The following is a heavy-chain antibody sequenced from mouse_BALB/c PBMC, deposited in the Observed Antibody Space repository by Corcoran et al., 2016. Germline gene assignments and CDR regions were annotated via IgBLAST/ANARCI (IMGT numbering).Heavy chain of an antibody. CDR1: GFNIKDTY. J-gene: IGHJ1*01. CDR2: IDPANGNT. Sequence: EVQLKQSGAELVKPGASVKLSCTASGFNIKDTYMHWVKQGPAQGLEWIGRIDPANGNTKYDPKLQGKATITADTSSNTAYLQLSSLTSEDTAVYYCARRDWYFDVWGAGTTVRVSS. CDR3: ARRDWYFDV. V-gene: IGHV14-3*02.